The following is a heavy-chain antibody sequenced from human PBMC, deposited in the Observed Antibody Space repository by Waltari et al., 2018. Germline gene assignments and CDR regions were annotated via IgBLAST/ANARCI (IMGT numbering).Heavy chain of an antibody. Sequence: QVQLVQSGAEVKKPGSSVKVSCKASGGAFSSYAISWVRQAPGQGLEWMGRIITIFGTANYAQKFQGRVTITADESTSTAYMELSSLRSEDTAVYYCARDLYSVGKGDYWGQGTLVTVSS. CDR2: IITIFGTA. J-gene: IGHJ4*02. CDR3: ARDLYSVGKGDY. V-gene: IGHV1-69*15. D-gene: IGHD2-21*01. CDR1: GGAFSSYA.